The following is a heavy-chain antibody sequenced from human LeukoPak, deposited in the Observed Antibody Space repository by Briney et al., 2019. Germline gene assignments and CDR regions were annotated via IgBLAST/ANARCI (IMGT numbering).Heavy chain of an antibody. D-gene: IGHD2-15*01. Sequence: SETLSLTCTVSGVSISSYYWSWIRQPPGKGLEWIGYIYYSGSTNYNASLKSRVTISVDTSKNQFSLKLSSVTVTDTAVYYCASHAYCSGNSCYSGYYGMDVWGQGTTVTVSS. CDR1: GVSISSYY. J-gene: IGHJ6*02. CDR3: ASHAYCSGNSCYSGYYGMDV. V-gene: IGHV4-59*08. CDR2: IYYSGST.